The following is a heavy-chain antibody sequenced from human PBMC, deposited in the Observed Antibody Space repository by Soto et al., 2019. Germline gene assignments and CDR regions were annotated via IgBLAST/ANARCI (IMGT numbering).Heavy chain of an antibody. CDR1: GFTFSSYS. CDR3: ARGLANYYYYYYYMDV. Sequence: EVQLVESGGGLVKPGGSLRLSCAASGFTFSSYSMNWVRQAPGKGLEWVSSISSSSSYIYYAGSVKGRFTISRDNAKNSLYLQMNSLRAEDTAVYYCARGLANYYYYYYYMDVWGKGTTVTVSS. CDR2: ISSSSSYI. V-gene: IGHV3-21*01. J-gene: IGHJ6*03. D-gene: IGHD3-16*01.